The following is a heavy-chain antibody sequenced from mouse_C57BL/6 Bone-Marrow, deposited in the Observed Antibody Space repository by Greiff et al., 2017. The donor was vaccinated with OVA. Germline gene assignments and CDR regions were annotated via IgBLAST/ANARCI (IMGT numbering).Heavy chain of an antibody. D-gene: IGHD2-3*01. J-gene: IGHJ4*01. CDR3: ARKQGWLLPYYAMDY. CDR2: IWSGGST. CDR1: GFSLTSYG. V-gene: IGHV2-2*01. Sequence: VMLVESGPGLVQPSQSLSITCTVSGFSLTSYGVHWVRQSPGKGLEWLGVIWSGGSTDYNAAFISRLSISKDNSKSQVFFKMNSLQADDTAIYYCARKQGWLLPYYAMDYWGQGTSVTVSS.